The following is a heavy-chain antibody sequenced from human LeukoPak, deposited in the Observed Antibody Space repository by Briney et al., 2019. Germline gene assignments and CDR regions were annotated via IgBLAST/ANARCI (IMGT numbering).Heavy chain of an antibody. Sequence: GGSLRLSYAASGFTFSSYAMSWVRQPPGKGLEWVAAIRGNGGTTYYADSVKGRFTISRDNSKSTLYLQMNSLRAEDTAVYYCAKAGSCTNGVCSNFDYWGQGTLVTVSS. D-gene: IGHD2-8*01. CDR1: GFTFSSYA. CDR2: IRGNGGTT. CDR3: AKAGSCTNGVCSNFDY. J-gene: IGHJ4*02. V-gene: IGHV3-23*01.